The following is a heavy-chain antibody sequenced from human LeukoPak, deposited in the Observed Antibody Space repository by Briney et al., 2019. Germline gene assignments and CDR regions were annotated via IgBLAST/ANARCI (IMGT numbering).Heavy chain of an antibody. J-gene: IGHJ3*01. CDR2: IIPIFGTA. CDR1: GGTFSSYA. Sequence: ASVKVSCKASGGTFSSYAISWVRQAPGQGLEWMGGIIPIFGTANYAQKFRGRVTITADKSTSTAYMELSSLRSEDTGVYYCAIAVAGFDAFDLWGQGTMVTVSS. D-gene: IGHD6-19*01. CDR3: AIAVAGFDAFDL. V-gene: IGHV1-69*06.